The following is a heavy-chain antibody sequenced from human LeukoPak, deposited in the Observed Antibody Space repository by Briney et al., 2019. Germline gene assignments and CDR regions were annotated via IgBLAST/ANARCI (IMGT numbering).Heavy chain of an antibody. CDR3: AGEGRSYGGDFDY. Sequence: SETLSLTCTVSGGAISSFYWSWIRQPPGKGLEWIGYIFYNGSTHYNPSLKSRVTISLDTSRNQFSLNLASVTAADTAEYYIAGEGRSYGGDFDYWGKGTLVTVSS. J-gene: IGHJ4*02. V-gene: IGHV4-59*01. CDR2: IFYNGST. CDR1: GGAISSFY. D-gene: IGHD1-26*01.